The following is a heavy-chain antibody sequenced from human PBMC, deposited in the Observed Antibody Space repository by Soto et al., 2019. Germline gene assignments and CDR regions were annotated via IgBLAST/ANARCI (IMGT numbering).Heavy chain of an antibody. J-gene: IGHJ4*02. Sequence: EVQLLESGGGLVQPGGSLRLSCVVSGFTFSSYAMTWVRQAPGKGLEWVSFISGGGDTSYADSVKGRFTISRDNSKNTLYLQMNSLRAEDTALYYCATDSALTHGSGWYFFDYWGQGTLVTVSS. CDR3: ATDSALTHGSGWYFFDY. CDR1: GFTFSSYA. D-gene: IGHD6-13*01. V-gene: IGHV3-23*01. CDR2: ISGGGDT.